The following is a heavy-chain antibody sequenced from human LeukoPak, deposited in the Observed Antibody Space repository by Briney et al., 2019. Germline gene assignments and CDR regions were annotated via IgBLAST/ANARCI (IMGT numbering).Heavy chain of an antibody. Sequence: ASVKVSCKASGYTFTSYAMHWVRQAPGQRLEWMGWINAGNGNTKYSQKFQGRVTMTTDTSTSTAYMELRSLRSDDTALYYCARDLYSSGWFGYWGQGTLVTVSS. CDR1: GYTFTSYA. CDR2: INAGNGNT. J-gene: IGHJ4*02. D-gene: IGHD6-19*01. CDR3: ARDLYSSGWFGY. V-gene: IGHV1-3*01.